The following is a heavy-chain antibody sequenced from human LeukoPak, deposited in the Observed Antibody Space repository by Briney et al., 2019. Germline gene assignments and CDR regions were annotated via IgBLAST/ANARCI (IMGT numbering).Heavy chain of an antibody. V-gene: IGHV3-7*01. CDR2: INQDGSKE. D-gene: IGHD5-12*01. Sequence: GGSLRLSCAASGFTFSNYWMTWVRQAPGKGLEWVAHINQDGSKEYYMDSVKARFTISRDNAKNSLSLQMNSLRAEDTAVYYCVRDGGVSGYDLLDYWGQGTLVTVSS. CDR1: GFTFSNYW. J-gene: IGHJ4*02. CDR3: VRDGGVSGYDLLDY.